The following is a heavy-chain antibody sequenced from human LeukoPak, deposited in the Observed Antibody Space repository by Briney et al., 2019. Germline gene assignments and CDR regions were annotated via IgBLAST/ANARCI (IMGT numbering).Heavy chain of an antibody. D-gene: IGHD2-2*01. CDR1: GFIFSNYA. Sequence: GGSLRLSCAASGFIFSNYAMHWVRQAPGKGLDWVAVLSHDGSSKYYADSVKGRFTISRDDSKNTLYLQMNSMRTEDTAVYFCARAAGPAAAFDYWGQGTLVTVSS. V-gene: IGHV3-30-3*01. CDR3: ARAAGPAAAFDY. J-gene: IGHJ4*02. CDR2: LSHDGSSK.